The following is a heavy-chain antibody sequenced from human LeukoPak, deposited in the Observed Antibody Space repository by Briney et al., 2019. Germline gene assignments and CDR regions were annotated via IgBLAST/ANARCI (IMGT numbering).Heavy chain of an antibody. J-gene: IGHJ5*02. CDR2: MNPNSGNT. Sequence: ASVKVSCKASRYTFTSYDINWVRQATGQGLEWMGWMNPNSGNTGYAQKFQGRVTMTRNTSISTAYMELSSLRSEDTAVYYCARGSYSSSWFDPWGQGTLVTVSS. D-gene: IGHD6-13*01. CDR3: ARGSYSSSWFDP. CDR1: RYTFTSYD. V-gene: IGHV1-8*01.